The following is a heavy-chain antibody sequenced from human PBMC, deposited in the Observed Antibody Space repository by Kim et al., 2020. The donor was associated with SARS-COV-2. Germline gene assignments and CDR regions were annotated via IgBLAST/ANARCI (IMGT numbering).Heavy chain of an antibody. J-gene: IGHJ4*02. V-gene: IGHV4-39*01. CDR3: AGDYV. CDR2: YYGGST. Sequence: YYGGSTYNTPSLKRRVTISVDTSKNQFSLKLSSVTAADTAGYYCAGDYVWGQGTLVTVSS. D-gene: IGHD4-17*01.